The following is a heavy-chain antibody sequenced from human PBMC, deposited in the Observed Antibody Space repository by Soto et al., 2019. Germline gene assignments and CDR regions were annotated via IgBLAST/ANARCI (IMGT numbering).Heavy chain of an antibody. Sequence: SETLSLTCTVSGGSISSGDYYWSWIRQPPGKGLEWIGYIYHSGSTYYNPSLKSRVTISVDTSKNQFSLKLSSVTAADTAVYYCARERTAMVRSYYYYYGMDVWGQGTTVTVSS. CDR3: ARERTAMVRSYYYYYGMDV. D-gene: IGHD5-18*01. V-gene: IGHV4-30-4*01. CDR2: IYHSGST. CDR1: GGSISSGDYY. J-gene: IGHJ6*02.